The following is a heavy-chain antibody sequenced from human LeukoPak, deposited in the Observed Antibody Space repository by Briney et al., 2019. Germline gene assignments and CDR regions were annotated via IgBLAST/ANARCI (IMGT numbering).Heavy chain of an antibody. CDR1: GFTVSSNY. CDR3: ARDRGYCSSTSCYRGFGYYYMDV. J-gene: IGHJ6*03. V-gene: IGHV3-66*02. CDR2: IYSGGST. D-gene: IGHD2-2*02. Sequence: GGSLRLSCAASGFTVSSNYMSWVRRAPGEGLEWVSVIYSGGSTYYADSVKGRFTISRDNSKNTLYLQMNSLRAEDTAVYYCARDRGYCSSTSCYRGFGYYYMDVWGKGTTVTVSS.